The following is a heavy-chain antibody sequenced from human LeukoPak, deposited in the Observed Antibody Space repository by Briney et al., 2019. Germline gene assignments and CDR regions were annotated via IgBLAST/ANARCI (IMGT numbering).Heavy chain of an antibody. V-gene: IGHV3-30*01. J-gene: IGHJ4*02. D-gene: IGHD6-19*01. CDR2: ISYDGSDK. CDR1: GFTFSSYA. Sequence: GGSLRLFCAASGFTFSSYAMQRVRQAPGKGLEWGAVISYDGSDKNYADSVKGRFTISRDNSKNTLYLQMNSLRAEDTAVYYCARAVYRSGGYYFDFWGQGTLVIVSS. CDR3: ARAVYRSGGYYFDF.